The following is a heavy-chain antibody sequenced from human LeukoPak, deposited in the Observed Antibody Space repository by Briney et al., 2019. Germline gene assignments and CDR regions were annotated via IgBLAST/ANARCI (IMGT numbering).Heavy chain of an antibody. V-gene: IGHV4-39*01. CDR1: GASISSSSRADYFF. CDR3: ARPLYNSWDRFDP. D-gene: IGHD3-16*01. CDR2: IDYSGHT. J-gene: IGHJ5*02. Sequence: KPSETLSLTCTVSGASISSSSRADYFFWGWIRQAPGKGLEWIGSIDYSGHTYYNPSLKTRATISVDAPKNQFSLSLRSVTAADTAVYYCARPLYNSWDRFDPWGQGTLITVS.